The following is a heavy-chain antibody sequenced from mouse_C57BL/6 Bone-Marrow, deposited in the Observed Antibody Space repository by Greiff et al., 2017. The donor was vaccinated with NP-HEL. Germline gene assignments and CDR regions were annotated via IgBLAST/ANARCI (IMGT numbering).Heavy chain of an antibody. J-gene: IGHJ4*01. V-gene: IGHV1-54*01. CDR3: ASPSYYSKYAMDY. CDR2: INPGSGGT. CDR1: GYAFTNYL. Sequence: VQLQQSGAELVRPGTSVKVSCKASGYAFTNYLIEWVKQRPGQGLEWIGVINPGSGGTNYNEKFKGKATLTADKSSSTAYMQLSSLTSEDSAVYFCASPSYYSKYAMDYGGQGTSVTVSS. D-gene: IGHD2-5*01.